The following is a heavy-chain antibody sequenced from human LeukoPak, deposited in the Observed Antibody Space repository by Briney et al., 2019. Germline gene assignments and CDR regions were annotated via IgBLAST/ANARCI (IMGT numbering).Heavy chain of an antibody. CDR1: GYTFTNSA. CDR2: INTITGNP. Sequence: APVTVSCTASGYTFTNSAINWVRQAPGQGLEWMGWINTITGNPTYAQDFTGRFVFFLDTSVSTAYLQIRSLKAEDTAVYYCATKTGLDAFDIWGQGTMVTVSS. D-gene: IGHD5/OR15-5a*01. V-gene: IGHV7-4-1*02. J-gene: IGHJ3*02. CDR3: ATKTGLDAFDI.